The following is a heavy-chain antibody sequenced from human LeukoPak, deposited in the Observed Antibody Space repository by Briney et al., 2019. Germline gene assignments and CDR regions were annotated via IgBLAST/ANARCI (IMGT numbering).Heavy chain of an antibody. CDR1: GYTFTSYG. CDR3: ARTSGGHYYDSSGYYPPRYYFDY. J-gene: IGHJ4*02. V-gene: IGHV1-18*01. CDR2: ISAYNGNT. D-gene: IGHD3-22*01. Sequence: GASVKVSCKASGYTFTSYGISWVRQAPGQGLEWMGWISAYNGNTNYAQKLQGRVTMTTDTSTSTAYMELRSLRSDDTAVYYCARTSGGHYYDSSGYYPPRYYFDYWSQGTLVTVSS.